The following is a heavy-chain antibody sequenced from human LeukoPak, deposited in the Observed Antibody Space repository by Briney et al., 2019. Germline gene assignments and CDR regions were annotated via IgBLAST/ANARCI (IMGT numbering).Heavy chain of an antibody. V-gene: IGHV4-39*01. CDR3: ARLKILRGAFDI. D-gene: IGHD1-26*01. CDR2: IYYSGST. J-gene: IGHJ3*02. Sequence: SETLSLTCTVSACSISSSSYYWCWIRQPPGKGLEWIGSIYYSGSTYYNPSLKSRVTISVDTSKNQFSLKLSSVTAADTAVYYCARLKILRGAFDIWGQGKMVTVSS. CDR1: ACSISSSSYY.